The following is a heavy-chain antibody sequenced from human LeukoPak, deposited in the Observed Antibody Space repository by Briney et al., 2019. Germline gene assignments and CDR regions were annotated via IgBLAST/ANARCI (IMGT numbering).Heavy chain of an antibody. CDR3: AKSTRDLTYFDY. CDR1: GFTFSSYG. CDR2: ISYDGSNK. J-gene: IGHJ4*02. Sequence: PGGSLRLSCAASGFTFSSYGMHWVRQAPGKGLEWVAVISYDGSNKYYADSVKGRFTISRDNSKNTLYLQMNSLRAEDTAVYYCAKSTRDLTYFDYWGQGTLVTVSS. V-gene: IGHV3-30*18. D-gene: IGHD3-9*01.